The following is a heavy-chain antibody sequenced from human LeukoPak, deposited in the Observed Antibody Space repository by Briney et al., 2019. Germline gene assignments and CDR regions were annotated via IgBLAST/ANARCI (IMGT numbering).Heavy chain of an antibody. CDR3: ARVGSQYSSSWNFDY. CDR1: GYSISSGYY. D-gene: IGHD6-13*01. CDR2: IYHSGST. Sequence: PSETLSLTCAVSGYSISSGYYWGWIRPPPGKGLEWIGSIYHSGSTYYNPSLKSRVTISVDTSKNQFSLKLSSVTAADTAVYYCARVGSQYSSSWNFDYWGQGTLVTVSS. V-gene: IGHV4-38-2*01. J-gene: IGHJ4*02.